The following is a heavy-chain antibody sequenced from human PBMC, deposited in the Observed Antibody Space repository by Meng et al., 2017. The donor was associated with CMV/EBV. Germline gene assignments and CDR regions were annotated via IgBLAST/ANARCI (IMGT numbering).Heavy chain of an antibody. CDR3: ARKGSGYYYYYYAMDV. CDR1: GFTFSSYA. Sequence: GGSLRLSCAASGFTFSSYAMHWVRQAPGKGLEWVSYSDGATTIYYADSVKGRFTISRDNAKNSLYLQMNSLRAEDTAVYYCARKGSGYYYYYYAMDVWGQGTTVTVSS. CDR2: SDGATTI. J-gene: IGHJ6*02. D-gene: IGHD3-22*01. V-gene: IGHV3-48*03.